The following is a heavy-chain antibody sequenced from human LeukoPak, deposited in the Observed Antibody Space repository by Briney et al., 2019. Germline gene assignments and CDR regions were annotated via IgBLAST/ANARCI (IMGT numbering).Heavy chain of an antibody. CDR2: IIPIFGTA. CDR1: GGTFSSYA. CDR3: ARGASITMVRGSSQTAYYYYYMDV. J-gene: IGHJ6*03. Sequence: ASVKVSCKASGGTFSSYAISWVRQAPGQGLEWMGGIIPIFGTANYAQKFQGRVTITADESTSTAYMELSSLRSEDTAVYYCARGASITMVRGSSQTAYYYYYMDVWGKGTTVTISS. D-gene: IGHD3-10*01. V-gene: IGHV1-69*13.